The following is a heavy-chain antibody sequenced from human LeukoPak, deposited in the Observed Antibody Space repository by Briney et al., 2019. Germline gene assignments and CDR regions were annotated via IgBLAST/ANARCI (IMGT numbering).Heavy chain of an antibody. CDR2: FLFSGTT. D-gene: IGHD6-13*01. CDR3: ARRRAEGGSNGHYNWFDP. CDR1: GDSINAYY. V-gene: IGHV4-59*08. J-gene: IGHJ5*02. Sequence: SETLSLTCTVSGDSINAYYWGWIRQPPGKGLEWIGYFLFSGTTKYNPSLESRVTISVDTSKNQFSLKLSSVTAADTAVYYCARRRAEGGSNGHYNWFDPWGQGILVTVSS.